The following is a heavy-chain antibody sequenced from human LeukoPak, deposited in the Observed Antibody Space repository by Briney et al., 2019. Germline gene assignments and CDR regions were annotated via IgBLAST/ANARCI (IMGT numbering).Heavy chain of an antibody. CDR1: GGSISSYY. Sequence: PSETLSLTCTVSGGSISSYYWSLIRQPVGKGLEWIGRIYTSGSTNYDPSLKSRVTMSVDTSKNQFSLKLSSVTAADTAVYYCARDDYGDYLDAFDIWGQGTMVTVSS. CDR2: IYTSGST. J-gene: IGHJ3*02. CDR3: ARDDYGDYLDAFDI. D-gene: IGHD4-17*01. V-gene: IGHV4-4*07.